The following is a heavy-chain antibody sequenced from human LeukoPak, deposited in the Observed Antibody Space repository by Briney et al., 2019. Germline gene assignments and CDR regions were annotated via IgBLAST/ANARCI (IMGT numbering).Heavy chain of an antibody. J-gene: IGHJ5*02. CDR2: ISSSSTYI. D-gene: IGHD3-22*01. CDR3: ARAEVVSYYYDSSGYYHH. V-gene: IGHV3-11*06. Sequence: GGSLRLSCAASGFSFSDSYMSWICQAPGKGLEWVSYISSSSTYINYADSVKGRFTISRDNAKNSLYLQMNSLRAEDTAVYYCARAEVVSYYYDSSGYYHHWGQGTLVTVSS. CDR1: GFSFSDSY.